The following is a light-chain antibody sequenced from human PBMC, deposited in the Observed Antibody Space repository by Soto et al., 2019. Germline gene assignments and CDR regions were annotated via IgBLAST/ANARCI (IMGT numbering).Light chain of an antibody. CDR3: SSYASTSTAV. V-gene: IGLV2-14*01. CDR2: EVN. J-gene: IGLJ1*01. Sequence: QSALTQPPSASGSPGQSVTISCTGTSSDVGGYNYVSWYQQHPGKAPKLMIYEVNYRPSGVSNRFSGSKSGITASLTISGLQAEDEADYYCSSYASTSTAVFGSGTKVTVL. CDR1: SSDVGGYNY.